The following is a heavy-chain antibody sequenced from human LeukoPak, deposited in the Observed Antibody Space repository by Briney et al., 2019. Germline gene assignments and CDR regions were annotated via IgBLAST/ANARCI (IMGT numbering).Heavy chain of an antibody. Sequence: SETLSLTCTVSGGSISSGDYYWSWIRQPPGKGLEWIGYIYYSGSTYYNPSLKSRVTISVETSKNQFSLKLSSVTAADTAVYYCARADFWSGLDYWGQGTLVTVSS. D-gene: IGHD3-3*01. V-gene: IGHV4-30-4*01. CDR2: IYYSGST. CDR3: ARADFWSGLDY. CDR1: GGSISSGDYY. J-gene: IGHJ4*02.